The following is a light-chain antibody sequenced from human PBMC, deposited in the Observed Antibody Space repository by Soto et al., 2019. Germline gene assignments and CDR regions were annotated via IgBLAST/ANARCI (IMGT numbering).Light chain of an antibody. CDR3: QQYSNWPPWT. Sequence: EIVMTQSPATLSVSPGERATLSCRASQSISSNLAWYQQKPGQAPSLLIYGAFTRATGIPARFSGSGSGTEFTLTISSLQSEDFAVYYCQQYSNWPPWTFGQGTKVEIK. J-gene: IGKJ1*01. V-gene: IGKV3-15*01. CDR1: QSISSN. CDR2: GAF.